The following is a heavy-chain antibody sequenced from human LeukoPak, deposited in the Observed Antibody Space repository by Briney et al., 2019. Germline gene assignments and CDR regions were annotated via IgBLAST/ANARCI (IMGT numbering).Heavy chain of an antibody. CDR3: ARDPYGSGSRRKIFAY. D-gene: IGHD3-10*01. CDR2: INPNSGDT. V-gene: IGHV1-2*02. CDR1: GYTFTGDY. J-gene: IGHJ4*02. Sequence: ASVKVSCKASGYTFTGDYIHWVRQAPGQGLEWMGWINPNSGDTNYAQTFQGMVTMTRDTSISTAYMELSRLRSDDTAVYYCARDPYGSGSRRKIFAYWGQGTLVTVSS.